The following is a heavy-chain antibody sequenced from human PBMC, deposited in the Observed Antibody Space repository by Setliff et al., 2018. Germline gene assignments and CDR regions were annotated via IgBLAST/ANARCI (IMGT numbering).Heavy chain of an antibody. Sequence: ASVKVSCKASGGSFKNCAISWVRQAPGQGLEWMGGIIPMFRSGNYAQRFQGRVTITADESTNTVYMELTSPRPEDTAVYYCARGKLDVVAAGGKYCAMDVWGQGTAVTVSS. V-gene: IGHV1-69*13. D-gene: IGHD6-13*01. CDR2: IIPMFRSG. CDR3: ARGKLDVVAAGGKYCAMDV. J-gene: IGHJ6*02. CDR1: GGSFKNCA.